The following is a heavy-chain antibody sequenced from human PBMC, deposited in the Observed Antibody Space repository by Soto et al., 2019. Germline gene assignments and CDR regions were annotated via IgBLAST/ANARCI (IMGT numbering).Heavy chain of an antibody. V-gene: IGHV1-69*13. Sequence: SVKVSCKASGGTFSSYAISWVRQAPGQGLEWMGGIIPIFGTANYAQKFQGRVTITADESTSTAYMELSSLRSEDTAVYYCARARDCGGACYSWEPNYGMDVWGQGTTVTVSS. J-gene: IGHJ6*02. CDR2: IIPIFGTA. CDR1: GGTFSSYA. D-gene: IGHD2-21*02. CDR3: ARARDCGGACYSWEPNYGMDV.